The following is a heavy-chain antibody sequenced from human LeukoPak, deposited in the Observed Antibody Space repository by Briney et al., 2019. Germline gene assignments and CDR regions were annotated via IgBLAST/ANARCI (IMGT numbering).Heavy chain of an antibody. D-gene: IGHD3-10*01. CDR2: IYYSGGT. V-gene: IGHV4-59*01. CDR3: ARNYYGSGSYYNFPFDY. J-gene: IGHJ4*02. Sequence: SETLSLTCAVYSGSFSGYYWSWIRQPPGKGLEWIGYIYYSGGTNYNPSLKSRVTISVDTSKNQFSLKLSSVTAADTAVYYCARNYYGSGSYYNFPFDYWGQGTLVTVSS. CDR1: SGSFSGYY.